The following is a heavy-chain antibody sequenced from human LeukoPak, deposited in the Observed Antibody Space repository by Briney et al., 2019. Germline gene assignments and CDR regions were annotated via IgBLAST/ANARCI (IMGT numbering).Heavy chain of an antibody. CDR1: GFTFSSYW. CDR3: ARESTGWYPDY. D-gene: IGHD6-19*01. Sequence: PGGSLRLSCAASGFTFSSYWLSWVRQAPGKGLEWVANIKQDGSEKYYVDSLKGRFTISRDNAQNPLYLQLNSLRAEDTAVYYCARESTGWYPDYWGQGTLVTVSS. CDR2: IKQDGSEK. J-gene: IGHJ4*02. V-gene: IGHV3-7*01.